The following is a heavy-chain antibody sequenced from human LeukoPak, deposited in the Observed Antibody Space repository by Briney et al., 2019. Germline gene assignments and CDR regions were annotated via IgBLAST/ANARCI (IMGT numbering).Heavy chain of an antibody. Sequence: GGSLRLSCAVSGFSVRDNYLNWVRQTPGGGLECLSVLYSGGAAYYADSVKGRFTISRDTSKNTLSLQMNSLRVEDTALYYCARGTFSPQGSYYGHWGQGTRVTVSS. CDR2: LYSGGAA. V-gene: IGHV3-53*01. J-gene: IGHJ4*02. D-gene: IGHD3-10*01. CDR3: ARGTFSPQGSYYGH. CDR1: GFSVRDNY.